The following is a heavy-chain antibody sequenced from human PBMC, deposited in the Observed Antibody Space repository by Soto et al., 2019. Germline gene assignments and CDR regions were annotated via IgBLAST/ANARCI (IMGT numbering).Heavy chain of an antibody. D-gene: IGHD4-17*01. J-gene: IGHJ3*02. CDR1: GGSISSGGYY. CDR3: ARGRSDYGAHSAFDI. V-gene: IGHV4-31*03. Sequence: PSETLSLTCTVSGGSISSGGYYWSWIXQHPGKGLEWIAYIYYSGSTLYIPSLKRRVTISVDTSKNQFSLKLSSVTAADTALYFCARGRSDYGAHSAFDIWGQGTMVT. CDR2: IYYSGST.